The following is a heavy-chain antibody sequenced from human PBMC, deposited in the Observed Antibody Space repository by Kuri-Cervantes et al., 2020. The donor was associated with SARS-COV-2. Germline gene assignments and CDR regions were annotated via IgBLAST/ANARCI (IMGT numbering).Heavy chain of an antibody. Sequence: GESLKISCAASGFTFSGSAMHWVRQAPGKGLEWVAVISYDGNNKNCTASGKGRFTISRDNSRNTLYLQMRSLRTEDTAFYYCAKDRVGVLDSWGQGTLVTVSS. J-gene: IGHJ4*02. V-gene: IGHV3-30-3*01. CDR2: ISYDGNNK. CDR3: AKDRVGVLDS. D-gene: IGHD2-8*01. CDR1: GFTFSGSA.